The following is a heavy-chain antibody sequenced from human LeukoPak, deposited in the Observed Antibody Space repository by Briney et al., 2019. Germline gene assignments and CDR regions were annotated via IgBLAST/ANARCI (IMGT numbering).Heavy chain of an antibody. J-gene: IGHJ4*02. CDR3: ARGGMGDYEVVDY. D-gene: IGHD4-17*01. CDR2: IYYSGST. CDR1: GGSISSYY. V-gene: IGHV4-59*01. Sequence: PSETLSLTCTVSGGSISSYYWSWIRQPPGKGLEGIGYIYYSGSTNYNPSLKSRVTISVDTSKNQFSLKLSSVTAADTAVYYCARGGMGDYEVVDYWGQGTLVTVSS.